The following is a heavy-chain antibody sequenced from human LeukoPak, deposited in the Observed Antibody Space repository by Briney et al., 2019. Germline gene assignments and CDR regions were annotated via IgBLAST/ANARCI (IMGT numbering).Heavy chain of an antibody. V-gene: IGHV3-7*04. CDR3: ARDGTYTDYDPDFDI. CDR1: GFTSGRFW. Sequence: GGSLRLSCAASGFTSGRFWMSWVRQAPGKGLEWVANIKQDGSEKYYVDSVKGRFTISRDNAKNSLYLQMNSLRAEDTAVFYCARDGTYTDYDPDFDIWGQGTLVTVSS. J-gene: IGHJ4*02. CDR2: IKQDGSEK. D-gene: IGHD5-12*01.